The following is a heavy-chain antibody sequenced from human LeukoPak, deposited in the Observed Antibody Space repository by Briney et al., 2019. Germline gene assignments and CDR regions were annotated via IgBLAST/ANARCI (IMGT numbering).Heavy chain of an antibody. CDR3: ARGHSGWYRWFDP. D-gene: IGHD6-19*01. CDR1: GVSISSYY. J-gene: IGHJ5*02. Sequence: SETLSLTCTVSGVSISSYYWSWIRQPPGKGLEWIGYIYYSGSTNYNPSLKSRVTISVDTSKNQFSLKLSSVTAADTAVYYCARGHSGWYRWFDPWGQGTLVTVSS. V-gene: IGHV4-59*01. CDR2: IYYSGST.